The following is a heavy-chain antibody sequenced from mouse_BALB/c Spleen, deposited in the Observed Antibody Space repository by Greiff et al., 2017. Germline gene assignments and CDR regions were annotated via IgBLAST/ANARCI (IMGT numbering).Heavy chain of an antibody. V-gene: IGHV5-4*02. D-gene: IGHD1-1*01. CDR2: ISDGGSYT. CDR3: ARDGDYYGSLYAMDY. J-gene: IGHJ4*01. Sequence: DVKLVESGGGLVKPGGSLKLSCAASGFTFSDYYMYWVRQTPEKRLEWVATISDGGSYTYYPDSVKGRFTISRDNAKNNLYLQMSSLKSEDTAMYYCARDGDYYGSLYAMDYWGQGTSVTVSS. CDR1: GFTFSDYY.